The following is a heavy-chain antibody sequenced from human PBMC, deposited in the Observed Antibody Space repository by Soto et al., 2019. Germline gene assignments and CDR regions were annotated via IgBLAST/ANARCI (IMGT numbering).Heavy chain of an antibody. CDR2: INPSGGST. Sequence: ASVKVSCKASGYTFTSYYMHWVRQAPGQGLEWMGIINPSGGSTSYAQKFQGRVTMTRDTSTSTVYMELSSLRSEDTAVYYCARDLLYDYVWGSYRTADGYYYYGMDVWG. CDR3: ARDLLYDYVWGSYRTADGYYYYGMDV. V-gene: IGHV1-46*01. CDR1: GYTFTSYY. J-gene: IGHJ6*02. D-gene: IGHD3-16*02.